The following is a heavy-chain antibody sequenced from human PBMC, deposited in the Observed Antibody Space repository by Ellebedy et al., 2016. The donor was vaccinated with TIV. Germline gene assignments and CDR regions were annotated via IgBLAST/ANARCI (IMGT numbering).Heavy chain of an antibody. CDR3: ARDRGSYPAEYFQH. Sequence: GESLKISXAASGFTFSSYSMNWVRQAPGKGLEWVAVIWYDGSNKYYADSVKGRFTISRDNSKNTRYLQMNSLRAEDTAVYYCARDRGSYPAEYFQHWGQGTLVTVSS. CDR2: IWYDGSNK. J-gene: IGHJ1*01. V-gene: IGHV3-33*08. D-gene: IGHD3-16*01. CDR1: GFTFSSYS.